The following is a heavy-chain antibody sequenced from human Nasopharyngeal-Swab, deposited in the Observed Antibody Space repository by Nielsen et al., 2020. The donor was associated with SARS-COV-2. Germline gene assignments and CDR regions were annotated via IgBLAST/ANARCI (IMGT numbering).Heavy chain of an antibody. CDR1: GFTFNSHG. V-gene: IGHV3-30*18. D-gene: IGHD6-6*01. Sequence: GGSLKLSCAASGFTFNSHGMHWVRQAPGKGLEWVAVISFDGSKKYYADSVKGRFTISRDNSKNTLHLQMNSLRVEDTDVYYCAKDLHSSSWPVGYWGQGTLVTVSS. J-gene: IGHJ4*02. CDR3: AKDLHSSSWPVGY. CDR2: ISFDGSKK.